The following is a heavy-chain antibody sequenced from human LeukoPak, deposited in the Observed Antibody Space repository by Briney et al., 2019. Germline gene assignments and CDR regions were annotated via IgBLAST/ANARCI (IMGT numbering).Heavy chain of an antibody. CDR1: GYTFTSYG. CDR2: ISAYNGNT. J-gene: IGHJ6*02. Sequence: ASVKVSCKASGYTFTSYGISWVRQAPGQGLEWMGWISAYNGNTNYAQKLQGRVTMTTDTSTSTAYMELRSLRSDDTAVYYCARNLPIDFLACCPPYYYYGMDVWGQGTTVTVSS. D-gene: IGHD3-9*01. V-gene: IGHV1-18*01. CDR3: ARNLPIDFLACCPPYYYYGMDV.